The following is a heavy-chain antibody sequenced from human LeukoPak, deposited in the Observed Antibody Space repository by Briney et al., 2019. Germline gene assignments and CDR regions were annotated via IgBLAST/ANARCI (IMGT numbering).Heavy chain of an antibody. V-gene: IGHV4-61*01. J-gene: IGHJ6*02. CDR3: ARDPLYVWGSYRYYYGMDV. CDR2: IYYSGST. Sequence: SETLSLTCTVSGGSVSSGSYYWSWIRQPPGKGLEWIGYIYYSGSTNYNPSLKSRVTISVDTSKNQFSLKLSSVTAADTAVYSCARDPLYVWGSYRYYYGMDVWGQGTTVTVSS. CDR1: GGSVSSGSYY. D-gene: IGHD3-16*02.